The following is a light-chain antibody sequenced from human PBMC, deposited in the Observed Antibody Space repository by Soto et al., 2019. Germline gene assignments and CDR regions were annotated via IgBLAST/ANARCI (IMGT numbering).Light chain of an antibody. CDR3: QQYYDWAIT. CDR2: DAS. CDR1: QSVSTN. J-gene: IGKJ5*01. V-gene: IGKV3-15*01. Sequence: EILVTQSKASMSVSPGERANLSGRAGQSVSTNLAWYQQKPGQAPRLLIYDASTRATGTPARFSGSGSGTEFTLTISSLQSEDFAVSYCQQYYDWAITFGQGTRLEIK.